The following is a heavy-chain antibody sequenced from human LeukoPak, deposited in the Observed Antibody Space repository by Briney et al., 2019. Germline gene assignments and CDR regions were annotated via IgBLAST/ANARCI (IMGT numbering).Heavy chain of an antibody. CDR2: IKSKTDGGTT. Sequence: GGSLRLSXAASGFTFSNAWMSWVRQAPGKGLEWVGRIKSKTDGGTTDYAAPVKGRFTISRDDSKNTLYPQMNSLKTEDTAVYYCTTGCSSTSCQPDYWGQGTLVTVSS. CDR3: TTGCSSTSCQPDY. J-gene: IGHJ4*02. D-gene: IGHD2-2*01. CDR1: GFTFSNAW. V-gene: IGHV3-15*01.